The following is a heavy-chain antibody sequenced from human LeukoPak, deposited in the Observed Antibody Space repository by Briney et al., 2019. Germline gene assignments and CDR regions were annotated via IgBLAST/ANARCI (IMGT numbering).Heavy chain of an antibody. CDR2: IIPIFGTA. D-gene: IGHD2-2*01. CDR1: GFTFTSDY. Sequence: SVKVSCKASGFTFTSDYYLHWVRQAPGQGLEWMGGIIPIFGTANYAQKFQGRVTITTDESTSTAYMELSSLRSEDTAVYYCARDAFRYCSSTSCYPDWGYYYYMDVWGKGTTVTVSS. V-gene: IGHV1-69*05. CDR3: ARDAFRYCSSTSCYPDWGYYYYMDV. J-gene: IGHJ6*03.